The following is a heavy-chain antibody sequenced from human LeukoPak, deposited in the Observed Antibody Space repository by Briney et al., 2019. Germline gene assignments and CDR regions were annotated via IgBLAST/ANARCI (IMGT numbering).Heavy chain of an antibody. CDR3: ASAAYRNHFDF. CDR1: GYTFTGYY. V-gene: IGHV1-2*02. CDR2: INPNSGGT. J-gene: IGHJ4*03. Sequence: ASVKVSCKASGYTFTGYYMHWVRQAPGQGLEWMGWINPNSGGTNYAQKFQGRVTTTRETSISTAYMELSRLRSDDTAVYYCASAAYRNHFDFRGHGTLVPGPS. D-gene: IGHD2-15*01.